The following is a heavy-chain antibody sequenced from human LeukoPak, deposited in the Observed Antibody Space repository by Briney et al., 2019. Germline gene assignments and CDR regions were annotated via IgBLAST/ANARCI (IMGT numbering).Heavy chain of an antibody. D-gene: IGHD3-9*01. CDR2: ISWNSGSV. CDR1: GFTFDDYA. J-gene: IGHJ4*02. V-gene: IGHV3-9*01. Sequence: GGSLRLSCAASGFTFDDYAMHWVRQAPGKGLEWVSGISWNSGSVGYADSVKGRFTISRDNAKNSLYLQMNSLRAEDTALYYCARARYDILTGYRYYFDYWGQGTLVTVSS. CDR3: ARARYDILTGYRYYFDY.